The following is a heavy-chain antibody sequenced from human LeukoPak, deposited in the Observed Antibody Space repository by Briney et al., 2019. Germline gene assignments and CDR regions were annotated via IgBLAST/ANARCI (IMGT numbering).Heavy chain of an antibody. CDR3: ARCYFIATRLLWSDS. CDR1: GGSISSYY. Sequence: PSETLSLTCTVAGGSISSYYWSWIRQPPGKGLEWIGYIYYSGSTNYNPSLKSRVTISVDTSKNQFSLKLSSVTAADTAVYYCARCYFIATRLLWSDSWGQGTLVTVSS. J-gene: IGHJ5*01. V-gene: IGHV4-59*12. D-gene: IGHD6-6*01. CDR2: IYYSGST.